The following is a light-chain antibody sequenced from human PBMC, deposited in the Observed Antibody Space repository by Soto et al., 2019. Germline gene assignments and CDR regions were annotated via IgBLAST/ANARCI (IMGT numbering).Light chain of an antibody. CDR1: QSVNSN. Sequence: EIVMTQSPATLSVSPGERATLSCRASQSVNSNLAWYQQKPGQAPRLLVHGASTRATGVTARFSGSGSGTAFTLTISSLQSEDYAIYYCQQYNDWPYTFGQGTKVDIK. CDR3: QQYNDWPYT. J-gene: IGKJ2*01. V-gene: IGKV3-15*01. CDR2: GAS.